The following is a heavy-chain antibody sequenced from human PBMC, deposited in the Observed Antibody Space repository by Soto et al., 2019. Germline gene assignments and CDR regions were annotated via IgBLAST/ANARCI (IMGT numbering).Heavy chain of an antibody. CDR2: IYDTGISGYTPST. Sequence: SETLSLTCTVSGGSITSSYWSWIRRPPGKGLEWIAYIYDTGISGYTPSTSYNPSLKSRVTMSVDTSKSQFSLELTSVTAADTAVYYCARGEDEFFYYGLDVWGQGITVTVSS. CDR3: ARGEDEFFYYGLDV. J-gene: IGHJ6*02. CDR1: GGSITSSY. D-gene: IGHD3-10*01. V-gene: IGHV4-59*01.